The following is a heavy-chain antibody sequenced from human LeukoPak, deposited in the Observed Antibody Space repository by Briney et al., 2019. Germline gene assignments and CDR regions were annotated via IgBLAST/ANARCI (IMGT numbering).Heavy chain of an antibody. CDR1: GFTFSDYY. V-gene: IGHV3-11*01. D-gene: IGHD5-12*01. J-gene: IGHJ6*03. CDR3: AATTGAWLRHYYYYYMDV. Sequence: PGGSLRLSCAASGFTFSDYYMSWIRQAPGKGLEWVSYISSSGSTIYYADSVKGRFTISRDNAKNSLYLQMNSLRAEDTAVYYCAATTGAWLRHYYYYYMDVWGKGTTVTISS. CDR2: ISSSGSTI.